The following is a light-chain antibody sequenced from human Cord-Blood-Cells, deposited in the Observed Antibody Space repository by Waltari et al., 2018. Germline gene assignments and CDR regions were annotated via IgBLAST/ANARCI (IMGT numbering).Light chain of an antibody. V-gene: IGKV2D-29*01. CDR1: QSLLPSDGKTY. Sequence: DIVITQTPLSLSVTPGQLASISCKSSQSLLPSDGKTYLHWYLQKTRKPPQLLLYEGSNRIAGVPDRFRGGGSGTECTVKISRVEGEDVGVYYCMQSIQLPWTFDQGTKVEIK. CDR2: EGS. CDR3: MQSIQLPWT. J-gene: IGKJ1*01.